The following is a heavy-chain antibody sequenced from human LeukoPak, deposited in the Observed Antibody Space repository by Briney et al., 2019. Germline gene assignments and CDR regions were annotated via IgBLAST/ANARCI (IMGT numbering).Heavy chain of an antibody. J-gene: IGHJ4*02. CDR1: GFTVSSNY. D-gene: IGHD6-13*01. Sequence: GGSLRLSCAASGFTVSSNYMSWVRQAPGKGLEWVATVSGSGDRMYHADSVKGRFTISRDNSKNTIYLQMNSLRAEDTALYYCAKAAAAPGFDFWGQGTLDTVSS. V-gene: IGHV3-23*01. CDR2: VSGSGDRM. CDR3: AKAAAAPGFDF.